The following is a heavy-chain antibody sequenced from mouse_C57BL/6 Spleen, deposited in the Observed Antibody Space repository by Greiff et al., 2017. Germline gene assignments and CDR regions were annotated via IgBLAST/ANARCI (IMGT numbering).Heavy chain of an antibody. CDR2: IRNKANGYTT. CDR1: GFTFTDYY. J-gene: IGHJ2*01. CDR3: ARYIRGGKYFDY. V-gene: IGHV7-3*01. Sequence: EVQLVESGGGLVQPGGSLSLSCAASGFTFTDYYMSWVRQPPGKALEWLGFIRNKANGYTTEYSASVKGRFTISRDNSQSILYLQMNALRAEDSATYYCARYIRGGKYFDYWGQGTTLTVSS.